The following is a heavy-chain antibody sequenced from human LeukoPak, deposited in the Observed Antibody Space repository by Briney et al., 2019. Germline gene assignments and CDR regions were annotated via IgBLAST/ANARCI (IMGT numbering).Heavy chain of an antibody. D-gene: IGHD2-15*01. V-gene: IGHV3-23*01. J-gene: IGHJ3*02. CDR2: ISGSGGST. CDR3: AKAGYCSGGSCYFDAFDI. CDR1: GFTFSSYS. Sequence: GGSLRLSCAASGFTFSSYSMNWVRQAPGKGLEWVSAISGSGGSTYYADSVKGRFTISRDNSKNTLYLQMNSLRAEDTAVYYCAKAGYCSGGSCYFDAFDIWGQGTMVTVSS.